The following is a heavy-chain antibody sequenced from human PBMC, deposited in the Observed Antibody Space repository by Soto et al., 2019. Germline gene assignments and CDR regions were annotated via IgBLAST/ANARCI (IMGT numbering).Heavy chain of an antibody. D-gene: IGHD5-12*01. CDR3: ARDTTYSGYDYSYYYGMDV. V-gene: IGHV4-34*01. CDR2: INHSGST. J-gene: IGHJ6*02. Sequence: PSETLSLTCAVYGGSFSGYYWSWIRQPPGKGLEWIGEINHSGSTNYNPSLKSRVTISVDTSKNQFSLKLSSVTAADTAVYYCARDTTYSGYDYSYYYGMDVWGQGTTVTVSS. CDR1: GGSFSGYY.